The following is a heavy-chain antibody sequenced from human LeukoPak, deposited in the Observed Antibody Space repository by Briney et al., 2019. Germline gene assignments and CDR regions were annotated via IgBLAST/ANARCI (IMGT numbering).Heavy chain of an antibody. V-gene: IGHV4-38-2*02. CDR2: IYYSGST. J-gene: IGHJ4*02. Sequence: SETLSLTCIVSGYSISSGYYWGWIRQSPGKGLEWIGSIYYSGSTYYNPSLKSRVTISVDTSKNQFSLKLSSVTAADTAVYYCASFGAQFDYWGQGTLVTVPS. CDR1: GYSISSGYY. CDR3: ASFGAQFDY. D-gene: IGHD3-3*01.